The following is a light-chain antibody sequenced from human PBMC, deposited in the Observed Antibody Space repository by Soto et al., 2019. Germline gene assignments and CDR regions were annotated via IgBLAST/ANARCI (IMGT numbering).Light chain of an antibody. CDR3: QQYYNTPRT. CDR2: WAS. CDR1: QSVLFNSKNKNY. J-gene: IGKJ4*01. V-gene: IGKV4-1*01. Sequence: DIVMTRSPDSLAVSLGERATINCKSSQSVLFNSKNKNYLAWYQQKPGQPPKLLIYWASTRESGVPDRFSGSGSGTDFTLTISRLQAEDVAVYYCQQYYNTPRTFGGGTKVDIK.